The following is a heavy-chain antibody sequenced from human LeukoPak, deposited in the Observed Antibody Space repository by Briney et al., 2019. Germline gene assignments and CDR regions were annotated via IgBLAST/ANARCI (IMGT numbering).Heavy chain of an antibody. V-gene: IGHV1-18*01. CDR3: PSAGAVVDNWFGP. CDR2: ISGYNGKT. Sequence: ASVKVSCKASGYTFNTYGITWVRQTPGQGLEWMGWISGYNGKTKYAQKLQDRVTVTTDTSKTTAYMELRGLRSDDTAVYYCPSAGAVVDNWFGPWGQGTLVTVSS. D-gene: IGHD2-15*01. CDR1: GYTFNTYG. J-gene: IGHJ5*02.